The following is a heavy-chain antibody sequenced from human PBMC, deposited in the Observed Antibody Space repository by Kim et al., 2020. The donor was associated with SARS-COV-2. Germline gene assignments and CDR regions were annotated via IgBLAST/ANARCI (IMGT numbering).Heavy chain of an antibody. CDR1: GGSISSSSYY. V-gene: IGHV4-39*01. CDR3: ASGYYGSGSYYSPFDY. CDR2: IYYSGST. Sequence: SETLSLTCTVSGGSISSSSYYWGWIRQPPGKGLEWIGSIYYSGSTYYNPSLKSRVTMSVDTSKNQFSLKLSSVTAADTAVYYCASGYYGSGSYYSPFDYWGQGTLVTVSS. D-gene: IGHD3-10*01. J-gene: IGHJ4*02.